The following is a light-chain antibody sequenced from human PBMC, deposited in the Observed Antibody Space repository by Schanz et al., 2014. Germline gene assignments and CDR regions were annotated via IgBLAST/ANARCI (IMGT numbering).Light chain of an antibody. V-gene: IGLV2-8*01. CDR2: DVT. J-gene: IGLJ1*01. CDR1: SSDVGGYDF. Sequence: QSALTQPPSASGSPGQSVTISCTGTSSDVGGYDFVSWYQQHPDKAPKLMIYDVTKRPSGVPDRFSGSKSGNTASLTISGLQAADEADYYCSSFTSVSTVVFGPGTKVTVL. CDR3: SSFTSVSTVV.